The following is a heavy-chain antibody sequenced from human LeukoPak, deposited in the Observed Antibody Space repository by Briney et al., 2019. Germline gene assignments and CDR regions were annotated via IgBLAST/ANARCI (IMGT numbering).Heavy chain of an antibody. D-gene: IGHD2-15*01. J-gene: IGHJ4*02. CDR2: INPNSGGT. Sequence: ASVKVSCTASGYTFTCYYMHWVRQAPGPGLEWMGWINPNSGGTNYAQKFQGRVTMTRDTSISTAYMELSRLRSDDTAVYYCARSGAIYYFDYWGQGTLVTVSS. V-gene: IGHV1-2*02. CDR3: ARSGAIYYFDY. CDR1: GYTFTCYY.